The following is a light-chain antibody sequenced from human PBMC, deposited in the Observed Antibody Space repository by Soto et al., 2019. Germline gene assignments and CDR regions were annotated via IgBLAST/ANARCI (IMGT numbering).Light chain of an antibody. V-gene: IGLV2-14*01. CDR1: SSDVSGYNY. CDR3: SSYTSSSTFV. Sequence: QSALTQPASVSGSPGQSITISCTGTSSDVSGYNYVSWYQQHPGKAPKLMIYDVSSRPSGVSNRFSGSKSGNTASLTISGLQAEDEADYYCSSYTSSSTFVFGTGTQLTVL. J-gene: IGLJ1*01. CDR2: DVS.